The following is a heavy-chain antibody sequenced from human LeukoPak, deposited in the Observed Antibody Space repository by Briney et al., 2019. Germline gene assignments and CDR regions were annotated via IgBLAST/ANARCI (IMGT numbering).Heavy chain of an antibody. CDR1: GFTVSSNY. D-gene: IGHD3-22*01. CDR3: AADSSGYYAFDI. V-gene: IGHV3-66*01. Sequence: GGSLRLSCAASGFTVSSNYMSWVRQAPGKGLEWVSVIYSGGSTYYADSVKGRFTISRDNSKSTLYLQMNSLRAEDTAVYYCAADSSGYYAFDIWGQGTMVTVSS. J-gene: IGHJ3*02. CDR2: IYSGGST.